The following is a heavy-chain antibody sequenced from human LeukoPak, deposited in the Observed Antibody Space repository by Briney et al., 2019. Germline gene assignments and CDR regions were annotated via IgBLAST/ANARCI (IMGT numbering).Heavy chain of an antibody. CDR3: AKTDVDYDILTVSYFDY. D-gene: IGHD3-9*01. CDR2: IGSSGGST. Sequence: GGSLRFSCAASGFTFSSYAMSWVRQAPGKGLEWVSAIGSSGGSTYYADSVKGRFTISRDNSKNTLYLQMNSLRAEDTAVYYCAKTDVDYDILTVSYFDYWGQGTLVTVSS. CDR1: GFTFSSYA. V-gene: IGHV3-23*01. J-gene: IGHJ4*02.